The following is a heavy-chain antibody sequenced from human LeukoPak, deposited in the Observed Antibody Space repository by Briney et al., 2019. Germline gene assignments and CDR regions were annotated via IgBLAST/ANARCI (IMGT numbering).Heavy chain of an antibody. D-gene: IGHD5-18*01. CDR2: IYPNNGAT. CDR3: ARWVDTAMVVGMDV. Sequence: DSVKVSCKASGYTFSGTGWYLYWLRQAPGQGLECMGWIYPNNGATAYAQKFQGRVAMTRDTSITTAYMELSRLRPDDTAVYYCARWVDTAMVVGMDVWGQGTTVTVSS. CDR1: GYTFSGTGWY. J-gene: IGHJ6*02. V-gene: IGHV1-2*02.